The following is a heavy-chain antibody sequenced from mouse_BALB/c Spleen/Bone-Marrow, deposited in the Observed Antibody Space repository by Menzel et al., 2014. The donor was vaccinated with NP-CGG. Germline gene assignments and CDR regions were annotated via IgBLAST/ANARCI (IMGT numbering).Heavy chain of an antibody. CDR1: GFNIRDTY. J-gene: IGHJ4*01. CDR2: IDPANGNT. V-gene: IGHV14-3*02. D-gene: IGHD1-2*01. Sequence: EVKLMESGAELVKPGASVKLSCTVSGFNIRDTYMHWVKQRPEQGLEWNGRIDPANGNTKYDPKFQDKATITAETSSNTAYLQLSSLRSEDTDVYYSGSATTATFYAMDYWGQGTSVTVST. CDR3: GSATTATFYAMDY.